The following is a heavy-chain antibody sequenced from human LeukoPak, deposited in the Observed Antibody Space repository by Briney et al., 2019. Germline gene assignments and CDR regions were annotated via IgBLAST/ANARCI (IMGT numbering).Heavy chain of an antibody. V-gene: IGHV5-51*01. Sequence: GASLKISFKGSGYIFSTYWTGWVRPMPGKGLEWMGTIYPDESDTRYSPSFEGQVTISADTSISTAYLQWSSLKASDTAVYYCARQIGYCNGGGCYDDYYYYMDVWGKGTTVTVSS. D-gene: IGHD2-15*01. CDR1: GYIFSTYW. J-gene: IGHJ6*03. CDR2: IYPDESDT. CDR3: ARQIGYCNGGGCYDDYYYYMDV.